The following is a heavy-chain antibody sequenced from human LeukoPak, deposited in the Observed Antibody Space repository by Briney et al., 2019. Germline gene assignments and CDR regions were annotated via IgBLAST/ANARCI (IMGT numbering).Heavy chain of an antibody. J-gene: IGHJ4*02. CDR2: INYSRNT. CDR1: AGSIIGSTYC. V-gene: IGHV4-39*01. D-gene: IGHD3-22*01. Sequence: PSETLSLTCTVSAGSIIGSTYCWGWIRQPPGKGLDLIGIINYSRNTYYNPSLRSRVTICVDTSKNQFSLNLKSMADSATAVYDCARGYDYWGQGTLDTVSS. CDR3: ARGYDY.